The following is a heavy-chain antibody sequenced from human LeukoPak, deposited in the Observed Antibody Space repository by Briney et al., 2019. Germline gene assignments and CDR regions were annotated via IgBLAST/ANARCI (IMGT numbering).Heavy chain of an antibody. V-gene: IGHV3-23*01. CDR2: ISGSGGST. J-gene: IGHJ4*02. CDR1: GFIFGAYW. CDR3: AKAGCSSTSCYTGY. Sequence: PGGSLRLSCTASGFIFGAYWMSWVRQAPGKGLEWVSAISGSGGSTYYADSVKGRFTISRDNSKNTLYLQMNSLRAEDTAVYYCAKAGCSSTSCYTGYWGQGTLVTVSS. D-gene: IGHD2-2*02.